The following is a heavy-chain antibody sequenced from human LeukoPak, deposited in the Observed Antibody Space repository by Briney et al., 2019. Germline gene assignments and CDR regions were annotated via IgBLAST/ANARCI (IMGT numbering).Heavy chain of an antibody. J-gene: IGHJ4*02. Sequence: SQTLSLTCTVSGGSISSGSYYWSWIRQPAGKGLEWIGRIYTSGSTNYNPSLKSRDTISVDTSKNQFSLKLSSVTAADTAVYYCASTIVGATYYFDYWGQGTLVTVSS. CDR3: ASTIVGATYYFDY. D-gene: IGHD1-26*01. V-gene: IGHV4-61*02. CDR2: IYTSGST. CDR1: GGSISSGSYY.